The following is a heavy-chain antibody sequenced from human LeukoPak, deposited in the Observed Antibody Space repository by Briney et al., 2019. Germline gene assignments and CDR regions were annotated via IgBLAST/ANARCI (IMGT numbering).Heavy chain of an antibody. Sequence: PGGSLRLSCAVSGLTFSNDWMHWVRAAPGKGLVWVSRISGDGTTINYADSVKGRFLIPRDNAKKTLDLQMDSRRAEDTAVYYCAGTWSLDYGGRGTLVTVFS. CDR3: AGTWSLDY. J-gene: IGHJ4*02. CDR2: ISGDGTTI. D-gene: IGHD3-16*02. CDR1: GLTFSNDW. V-gene: IGHV3-74*01.